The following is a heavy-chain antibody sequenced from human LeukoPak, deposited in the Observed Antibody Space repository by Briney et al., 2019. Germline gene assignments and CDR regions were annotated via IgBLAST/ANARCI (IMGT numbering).Heavy chain of an antibody. CDR2: ISHTGNSI. V-gene: IGHV3-23*01. J-gene: IGHJ4*02. Sequence: GGSLRLSCAASGFIFTSYAMGWVRQAPGKGLEWVSVISHTGNSIFYADSVKGRFTISRDDSKNTLHLLMNSLSAEDTAFYYCARAIFGRTFGAFDYWGQGILVTVYS. D-gene: IGHD3-3*01. CDR3: ARAIFGRTFGAFDY. CDR1: GFIFTSYA.